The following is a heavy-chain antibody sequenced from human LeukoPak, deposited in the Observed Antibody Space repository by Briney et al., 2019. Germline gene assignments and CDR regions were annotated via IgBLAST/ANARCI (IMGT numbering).Heavy chain of an antibody. D-gene: IGHD5-12*01. Sequence: SETLSLPCTVSGYSISSGYYWGWIRQPPGKGLEWIGSIYHSGSTYYNPSLKSRVTISVDTSKNQFSLKLSSVTAADTAVYYCARVSGYDWESFYDYWGQGTLVTVSS. V-gene: IGHV4-38-2*02. CDR3: ARVSGYDWESFYDY. CDR2: IYHSGST. CDR1: GYSISSGYY. J-gene: IGHJ4*02.